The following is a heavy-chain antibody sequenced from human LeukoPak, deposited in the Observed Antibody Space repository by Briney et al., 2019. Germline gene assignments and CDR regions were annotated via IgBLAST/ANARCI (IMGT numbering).Heavy chain of an antibody. CDR3: ARQEYCSGGSCYTWFDP. CDR2: IYPADSDI. Sequence: RGESLKISCKGSGYSINNYWIGWVRPMPGKGLEWMGIIYPADSDIRYSPSFQGQVTISADKSISTAYLQWSSLKASDTAMYYCARQEYCSGGSCYTWFDPWGQGTLVIVSS. D-gene: IGHD2-15*01. CDR1: GYSINNYW. V-gene: IGHV5-51*01. J-gene: IGHJ5*02.